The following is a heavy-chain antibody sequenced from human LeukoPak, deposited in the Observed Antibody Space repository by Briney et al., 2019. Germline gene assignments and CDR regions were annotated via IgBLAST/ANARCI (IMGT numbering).Heavy chain of an antibody. CDR1: GGSFSGYY. J-gene: IGHJ4*02. CDR3: VRWTAGTTEDS. D-gene: IGHD1-1*01. V-gene: IGHV4-34*01. Sequence: PSETLSLTCAVYGGSFSGYYWSWIRQPPGKGLEWIGEINHSGSTNYNPSLKSRVTISADTSKNEFSLKLSSVTAADTAVYYCVRWTAGTTEDSWGQGTLVTVSS. CDR2: INHSGST.